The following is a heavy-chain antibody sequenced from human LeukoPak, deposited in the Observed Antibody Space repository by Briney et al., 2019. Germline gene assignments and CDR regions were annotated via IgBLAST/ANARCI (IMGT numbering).Heavy chain of an antibody. J-gene: IGHJ5*02. Sequence: ASVKVSCKASGYTFTSYGISWVRQAPGQGLEWMGWISAYNGNTNYAQKLQGRVTMTTDTSTSTAYMELRSPRSDDTAVYYCARVPPRWYYDSSGYKPFDPWGQGTLVTVSS. D-gene: IGHD3-22*01. V-gene: IGHV1-18*01. CDR1: GYTFTSYG. CDR2: ISAYNGNT. CDR3: ARVPPRWYYDSSGYKPFDP.